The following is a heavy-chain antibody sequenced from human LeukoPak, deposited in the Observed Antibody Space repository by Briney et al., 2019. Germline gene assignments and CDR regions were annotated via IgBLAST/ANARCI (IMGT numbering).Heavy chain of an antibody. CDR2: IWYDGSNK. Sequence: GGSLRLSCAASGFTFSSYGMHWVRQAPGKGLEWVAVIWYDGSNKYYADSVKGRFTISRDNSKNTLYLQMNSLRAEDTAVYYCARERGEPLDTLGYFWRYYYYGMDVWGQGTTVTVSS. CDR1: GFTFSSYG. V-gene: IGHV3-33*01. D-gene: IGHD3-16*01. J-gene: IGHJ6*02. CDR3: ARERGEPLDTLGYFWRYYYYGMDV.